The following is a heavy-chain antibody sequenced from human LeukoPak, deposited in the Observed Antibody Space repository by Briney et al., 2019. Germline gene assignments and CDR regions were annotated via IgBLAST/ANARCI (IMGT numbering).Heavy chain of an antibody. V-gene: IGHV3-23*01. CDR3: ARSNGWYLDY. J-gene: IGHJ4*02. Sequence: GGSLRLSCAASGFSFSSYAMSWVRQAPGKGLEWVSAISGSGGSTYYADAVKGRFTISRDNSKTTLYLHMNSLRVEDTAVYYCARSNGWYLDYWGQGTLVTVSS. D-gene: IGHD6-19*01. CDR1: GFSFSSYA. CDR2: ISGSGGST.